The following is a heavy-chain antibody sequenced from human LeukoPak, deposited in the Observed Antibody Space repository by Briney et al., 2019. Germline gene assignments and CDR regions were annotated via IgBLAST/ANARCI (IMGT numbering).Heavy chain of an antibody. CDR2: IYPGDSDT. J-gene: IGHJ3*02. V-gene: IGHV5-51*01. Sequence: GASLKISCKGSGSSFTGYWIGGGRQLPGKGLEWMGIIYPGDSDTRYSPSFQGQVTISADKSISTAYLQWSSLKASDTAMYYCARHFLQQLVGNAFDIWGQGTMVTVSS. CDR3: ARHFLQQLVGNAFDI. D-gene: IGHD6-13*01. CDR1: GSSFTGYW.